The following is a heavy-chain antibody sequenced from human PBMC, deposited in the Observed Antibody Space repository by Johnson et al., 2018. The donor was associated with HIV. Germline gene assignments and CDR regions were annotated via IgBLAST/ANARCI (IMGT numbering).Heavy chain of an antibody. CDR3: ARATLGADDAFDI. CDR1: GFTCSSYG. V-gene: IGHV3-30*03. CDR2: ISYDGSNK. J-gene: IGHJ3*02. D-gene: IGHD1-26*01. Sequence: QVQLVESGGGVVQPGRSLRLSCAASGFTCSSYGMHWVRQAPGKGLEWVAVISYDGSNKYYADSVKGRFTISRENAKNSLYLQMNSLRAGDTAVYYCARATLGADDAFDIWGQGTMVTVSS.